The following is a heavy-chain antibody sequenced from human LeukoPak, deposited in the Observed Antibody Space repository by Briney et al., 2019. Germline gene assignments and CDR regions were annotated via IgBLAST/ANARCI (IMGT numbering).Heavy chain of an antibody. CDR3: ARRPCSGGSCYFRTDAFDI. V-gene: IGHV4-34*01. J-gene: IGHJ3*02. Sequence: SETLSLTCAVYGGSFSGYYWSWIRQPPGKGLEWIGEINHSGSTNYNPPLKSRVTISVDTSKNQFSLKLSSVTAADTAVYYCARRPCSGGSCYFRTDAFDIWGQGTMVTVSS. CDR1: GGSFSGYY. CDR2: INHSGST. D-gene: IGHD2-15*01.